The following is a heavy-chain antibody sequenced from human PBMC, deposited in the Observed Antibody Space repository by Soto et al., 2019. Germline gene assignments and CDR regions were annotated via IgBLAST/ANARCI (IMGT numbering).Heavy chain of an antibody. J-gene: IGHJ4*02. CDR1: GFTFSSYG. D-gene: IGHD3-3*01. CDR2: IWYDGSNK. V-gene: IGHV3-33*01. CDR3: ARDTPGEEWLLDY. Sequence: QVQLVESGGGVVQPGRSLRLSCAASGFTFSSYGMHWVRQAPGKGLEWVAVIWYDGSNKYYADSVKGRFTISRDNSKNTLYLKMNSLRAEDTAVYYCARDTPGEEWLLDYWGQGTLVTVSS.